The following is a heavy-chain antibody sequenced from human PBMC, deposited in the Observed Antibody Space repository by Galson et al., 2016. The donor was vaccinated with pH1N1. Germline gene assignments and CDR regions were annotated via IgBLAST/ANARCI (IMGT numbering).Heavy chain of an antibody. CDR3: AHSLRRDFGDPGTFDY. CDR2: IYWDDDK. J-gene: IGHJ4*02. Sequence: PALVKPTQTLTLTCTVSGFSLTSSEVAVAWFRQPPGKTLEWLAVIYWDDDKRYSPSLQSRVSLTMDTSRDQVVLTMDNMDPMDTATYFCAHSLRRDFGDPGTFDYWGQGALVTVSS. D-gene: IGHD4-17*01. V-gene: IGHV2-5*02. CDR1: GFSLTSSEVA.